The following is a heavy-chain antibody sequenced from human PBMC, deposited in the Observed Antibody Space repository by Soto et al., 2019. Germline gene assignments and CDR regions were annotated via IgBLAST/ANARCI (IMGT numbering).Heavy chain of an antibody. Sequence: GGSLRLSCVVSGDSFDTYVINWVRQAPGKGLEWVSAVTGSGVTTWYAESFKGRFTISRDNSKNTVFLQMNSLTAEDTAVYYCTKSQSGRYFAAFDIWGQVTMVTVSS. CDR1: GDSFDTYV. V-gene: IGHV3-23*01. D-gene: IGHD1-26*01. CDR2: VTGSGVTT. J-gene: IGHJ3*02. CDR3: TKSQSGRYFAAFDI.